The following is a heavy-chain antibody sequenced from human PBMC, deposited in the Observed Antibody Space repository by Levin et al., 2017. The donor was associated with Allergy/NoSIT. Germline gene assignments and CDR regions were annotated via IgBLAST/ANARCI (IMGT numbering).Heavy chain of an antibody. CDR3: ARPRGYNDGFVDY. D-gene: IGHD5-18*01. Sequence: SGPTLVKPTETLTLTCTVSGFSLSNARMGVSWIRQPPGKALEWLAHISSNDKKSYSTSLKNRLTISKDTSKSQVVLTMTNMDPVDTATYYCARPRGYNDGFVDYWGQGALVTVSS. J-gene: IGHJ4*02. CDR1: GFSLSNARMG. CDR2: ISSNDKK. V-gene: IGHV2-26*01.